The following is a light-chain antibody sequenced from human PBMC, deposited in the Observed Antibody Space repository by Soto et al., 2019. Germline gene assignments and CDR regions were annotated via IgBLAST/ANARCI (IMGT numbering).Light chain of an antibody. CDR2: GSS. CDR1: ETISSSY. V-gene: IGKV3-20*01. J-gene: IGKJ5*01. CDR3: QQYGSSPIT. Sequence: EIVLTQSPGTLSLSPGERATLSCRASETISSSYLAWYQQKPGQAPRLLIYGSSSRATGIPDRFSGSGSGKDFSLTISRLEPEDFAVYYCQQYGSSPITFGQGTRLEIK.